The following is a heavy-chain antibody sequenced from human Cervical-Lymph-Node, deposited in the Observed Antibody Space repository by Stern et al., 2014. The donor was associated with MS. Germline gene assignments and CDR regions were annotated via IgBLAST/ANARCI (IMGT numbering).Heavy chain of an antibody. Sequence: QLQLQESGPGLVKPSETLSLTCTVSGGSLGRYYWSWVRQPPGKSLEWMGYIYHNGNTNYNPSLKSRVSMSVDTSKNQFSLNLTSVTAADTAVYYCTRDGRSSLSEYFQTWGQGSLVTVSS. CDR3: TRDGRSSLSEYFQT. V-gene: IGHV4-59*01. CDR1: GGSLGRYY. J-gene: IGHJ1*01. CDR2: IYHNGNT. D-gene: IGHD6-6*01.